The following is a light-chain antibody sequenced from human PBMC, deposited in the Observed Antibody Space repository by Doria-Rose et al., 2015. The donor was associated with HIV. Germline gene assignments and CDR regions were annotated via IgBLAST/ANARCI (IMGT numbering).Light chain of an antibody. CDR2: DGS. J-gene: IGKJ1*01. V-gene: IGKV3-20*01. Sequence: TQPPGTLSLSPGARATLSCMASQSLSSTYLAWYQQKPGQAPSLLIYDGSTRATGIPDRFSASGSGTDFTLTINRLEPEDFALYYCHQYGTSWTFGQGTKVEI. CDR1: QSLSSTY. CDR3: HQYGTSWT.